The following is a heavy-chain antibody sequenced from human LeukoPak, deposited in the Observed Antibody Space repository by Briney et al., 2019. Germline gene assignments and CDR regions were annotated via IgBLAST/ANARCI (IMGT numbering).Heavy chain of an antibody. CDR1: GYIFITYY. Sequence: ASVSVSCKASGYIFITYYMHWVRQAPGQGLEWMGWISASNGYTNYVQKLQGRVTMTTDTSTSTAYMELRSLRSDDTAVYYCARDSWAYCGGDCYNCYGLDVWGQGTTVSVSS. V-gene: IGHV1-18*04. J-gene: IGHJ6*02. CDR2: ISASNGYT. D-gene: IGHD2-21*02. CDR3: ARDSWAYCGGDCYNCYGLDV.